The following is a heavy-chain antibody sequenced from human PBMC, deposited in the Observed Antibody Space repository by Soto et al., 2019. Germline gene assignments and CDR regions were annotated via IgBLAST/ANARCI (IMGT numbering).Heavy chain of an antibody. J-gene: IGHJ4*02. CDR3: ARGGDIVATAINFDY. V-gene: IGHV4-34*01. CDR1: CGSFSGYY. Sequence: SETLSLTCAVYCGSFSGYYWSWIRQPPGKGLEWIGEINHSGSTNYNPSLKSRVTISVDTSKNQFSLKLSSVTAADTAVYYCARGGDIVATAINFDYWGQGTLVTVSS. CDR2: INHSGST. D-gene: IGHD5-12*01.